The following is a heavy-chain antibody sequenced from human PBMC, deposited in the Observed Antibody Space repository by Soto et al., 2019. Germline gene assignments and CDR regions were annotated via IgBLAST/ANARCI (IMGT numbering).Heavy chain of an antibody. CDR3: AGTMVRGLLEFDY. CDR2: ITSSGTYI. CDR1: GFTFSDYH. J-gene: IGHJ4*02. D-gene: IGHD3-10*01. Sequence: EVQLVESGGGLVKPGGSLRLSCAASGFTFSDYHMNWVRQAPGKGLEWVSSITSSGTYIYYADSVKGRFTISRDNAKNSLYLQMNSLRAEDTAVYYCAGTMVRGLLEFDYWGQGTLVTVSS. V-gene: IGHV3-21*01.